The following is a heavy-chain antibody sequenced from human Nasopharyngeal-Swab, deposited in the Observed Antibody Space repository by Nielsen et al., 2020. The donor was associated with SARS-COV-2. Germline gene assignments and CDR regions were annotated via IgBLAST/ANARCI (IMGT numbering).Heavy chain of an antibody. Sequence: ETLSLTCAASGFTFSSYAMHWVRQAPGKGLEYVSAISSNGGSTYYANSVKGRFTISRDNSKNTLYLQMGSLRAEDMAVYYCARTRRATVTTGAFDIWGQGTMVTVSS. CDR1: GFTFSSYA. D-gene: IGHD4-11*01. CDR3: ARTRRATVTTGAFDI. CDR2: ISSNGGST. J-gene: IGHJ3*02. V-gene: IGHV3-64*01.